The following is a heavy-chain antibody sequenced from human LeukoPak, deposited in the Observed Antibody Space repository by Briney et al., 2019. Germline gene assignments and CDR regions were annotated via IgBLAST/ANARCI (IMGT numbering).Heavy chain of an antibody. D-gene: IGHD3-3*01. J-gene: IGHJ2*01. Sequence: SETLSLTCTVSGSSISSYYWSWIRQPPGKGLEWIGYIYYSGSTNYNPSLKSRVTISVDTSKNQFSLKLSSVTAADTAVYYCARDRRDFWSGFPPDWYFDLWGRGTLVTVSS. CDR2: IYYSGST. V-gene: IGHV4-59*01. CDR1: GSSISSYY. CDR3: ARDRRDFWSGFPPDWYFDL.